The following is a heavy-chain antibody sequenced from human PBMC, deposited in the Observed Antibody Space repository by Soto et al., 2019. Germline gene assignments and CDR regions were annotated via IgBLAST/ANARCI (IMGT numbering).Heavy chain of an antibody. CDR3: ARDKTIYDYVWGSYRYGWFDP. D-gene: IGHD3-16*02. V-gene: IGHV4-59*01. CDR1: GGSISSYY. CDR2: IYYSGST. Sequence: SETLSLTCTVSGGSISSYYWSWIRQPPGKGLEWIGYIYYSGSTNYNPSLKSRVTISVDTSKNQFSLKLSSVTAADTAVYYCARDKTIYDYVWGSYRYGWFDPWGQGTLVTVSS. J-gene: IGHJ5*02.